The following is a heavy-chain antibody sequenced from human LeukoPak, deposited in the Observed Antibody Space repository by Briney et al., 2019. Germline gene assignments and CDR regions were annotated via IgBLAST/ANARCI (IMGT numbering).Heavy chain of an antibody. J-gene: IGHJ4*02. V-gene: IGHV3-74*03. Sequence: SGGSLRLSCAVSGFTITNHWMDWVRQAPGSGLVWVSRIKSDERSPAYADSVKGRFTISRDNAKNTLYLQMNSLRAEDTAVYYCATVFKGSSLQDYWGQGTLVTVSS. D-gene: IGHD1-26*01. CDR2: IKSDERSP. CDR1: GFTITNHW. CDR3: ATVFKGSSLQDY.